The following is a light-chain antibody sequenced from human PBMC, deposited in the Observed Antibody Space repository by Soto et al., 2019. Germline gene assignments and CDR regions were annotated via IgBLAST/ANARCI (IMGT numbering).Light chain of an antibody. CDR1: QSVSSN. CDR2: GAS. V-gene: IGKV3-15*01. J-gene: IGKJ4*01. Sequence: EIVMTQSPATLSVSPGERATLSCRASQSVSSNLAWYQQKPGQAPRLLIYGASTRATGIPARFSGSGSGAEFTLTISSLQSEDSAVYFCQQYTIWPLTFGGGTKVEIK. CDR3: QQYTIWPLT.